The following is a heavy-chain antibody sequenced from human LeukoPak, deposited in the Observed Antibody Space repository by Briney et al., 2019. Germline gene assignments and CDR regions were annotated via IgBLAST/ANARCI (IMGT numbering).Heavy chain of an antibody. CDR2: ISWNSGSI. CDR1: GFTFDDYA. Sequence: GRSLRLSCAASGFTFDDYAMHWVRQAPGKGLEWVSGISWNSGSIGYADSVKGRFTISRDNAKNSLYLQMNSLRAEDTALYYCARARHDYSNDWFDPWGQGTLVTVSS. CDR3: ARARHDYSNDWFDP. V-gene: IGHV3-9*01. J-gene: IGHJ5*02. D-gene: IGHD4-11*01.